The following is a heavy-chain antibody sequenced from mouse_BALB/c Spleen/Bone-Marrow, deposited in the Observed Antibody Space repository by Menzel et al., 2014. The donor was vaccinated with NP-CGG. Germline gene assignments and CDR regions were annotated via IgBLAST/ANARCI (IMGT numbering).Heavy chain of an antibody. CDR3: TREVRRYAMDY. CDR1: GYTFTSYW. Sequence: LQQSGSELVRPGASVKLSCKASGYTFTSYWMHWVKQRPGQGLEWIGNIYPGSGSTNYDEKFKSKATLTVDTSSXTAYMQLSSLTSEDSAVYYCTREVRRYAMDYWGQGTSVTVSS. V-gene: IGHV1S22*01. J-gene: IGHJ4*01. CDR2: IYPGSGST. D-gene: IGHD2-14*01.